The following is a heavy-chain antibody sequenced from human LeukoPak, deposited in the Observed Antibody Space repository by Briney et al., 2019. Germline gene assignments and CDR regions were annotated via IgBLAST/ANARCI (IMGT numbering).Heavy chain of an antibody. V-gene: IGHV3-11*04. D-gene: IGHD2-21*02. Sequence: PGGSLRLSCAASGFTFSDYYMSWIRQAPGKGLERVSYISSSGSTIYYADSVKGRFTISRDNAKNSLYLQMNSLRAEDTAVYYCAREGTLLTFYFDYWGQGTLVTVSS. J-gene: IGHJ4*02. CDR3: AREGTLLTFYFDY. CDR2: ISSSGSTI. CDR1: GFTFSDYY.